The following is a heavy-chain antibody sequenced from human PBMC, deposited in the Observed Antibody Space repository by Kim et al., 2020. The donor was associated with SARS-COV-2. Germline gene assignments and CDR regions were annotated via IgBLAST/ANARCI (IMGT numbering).Heavy chain of an antibody. Sequence: GGSLRLSCAASGFTVSSNYMSWVRQAPGKGLEWVSVIYSGGSTYYADSVKGRFTISRDNSKNTLYLQMNSLRAEDTAVYYCAREKGRMKWFDPWGQGTLVTVSS. V-gene: IGHV3-53*01. J-gene: IGHJ5*02. CDR1: GFTVSSNY. CDR2: IYSGGST. CDR3: AREKGRMKWFDP. D-gene: IGHD2-8*01.